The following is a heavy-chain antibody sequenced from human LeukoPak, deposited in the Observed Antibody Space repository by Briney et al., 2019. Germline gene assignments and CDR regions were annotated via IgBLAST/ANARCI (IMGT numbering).Heavy chain of an antibody. CDR1: GYTFTSYG. Sequence: ASVKVSCKASGYTFTSYGISWVRQAPGQGLEWMGWISAYNGNTNYAQKLQGRVTMTTDTSTSTAYMELRSLRSDDTAVYYCARVMITFGGVIAYPIDYWGQGTLATVSS. V-gene: IGHV1-18*01. J-gene: IGHJ4*02. CDR2: ISAYNGNT. D-gene: IGHD3-16*02. CDR3: ARVMITFGGVIAYPIDY.